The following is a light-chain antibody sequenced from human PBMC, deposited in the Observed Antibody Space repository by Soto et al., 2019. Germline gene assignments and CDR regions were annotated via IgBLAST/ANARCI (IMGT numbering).Light chain of an antibody. Sequence: QSVLTQPASVSESAVQAITISCAGTSSDVGGYNHVSWYQQHADKAPKLLIHEVSNRPSGVSNRFSGSKSGNTASLTISGLQAEDEADYYCTSYTSISTYVFGTGTKATVL. CDR2: EVS. V-gene: IGLV2-14*01. CDR3: TSYTSISTYV. CDR1: SSDVGGYNH. J-gene: IGLJ1*01.